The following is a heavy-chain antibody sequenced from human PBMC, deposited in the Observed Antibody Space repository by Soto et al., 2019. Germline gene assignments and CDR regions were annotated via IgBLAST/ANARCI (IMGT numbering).Heavy chain of an antibody. V-gene: IGHV1-69*02. J-gene: IGHJ6*03. Sequence: QVQLVQSGAEVKKPGSSVKVSCKASGGTFSSYTISWVRQAPGQGLEWMGRIIPILGISNNAQKFQGRVTITADKSTPTAYMELSSLRSEDTAVYYCARGPYGLENYNSYYYYMDVWGEGTTVTVSS. CDR2: IIPILGIS. D-gene: IGHD3-10*01. CDR3: ARGPYGLENYNSYYYYMDV. CDR1: GGTFSSYT.